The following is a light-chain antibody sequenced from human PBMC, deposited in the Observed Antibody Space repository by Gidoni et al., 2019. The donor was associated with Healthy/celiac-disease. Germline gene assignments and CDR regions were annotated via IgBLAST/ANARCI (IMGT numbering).Light chain of an antibody. CDR3: QQSYSTPPYT. CDR1: QSISSY. V-gene: IGKV1-39*01. J-gene: IGKJ2*01. CDR2: AAS. Sequence: LSASVGDRVTITCRASQSISSYLNWYQQKPGKAPKLLIYAASSLQSGVPSRFSGSGSGTDFTLTINSLQPEDFATYYCQQSYSTPPYTFGQWTKLEIK.